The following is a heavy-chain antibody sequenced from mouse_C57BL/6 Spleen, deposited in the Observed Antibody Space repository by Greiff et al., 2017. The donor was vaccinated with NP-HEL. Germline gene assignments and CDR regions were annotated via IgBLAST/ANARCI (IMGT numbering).Heavy chain of an antibody. CDR1: GYTFTDYN. V-gene: IGHV1-22*01. CDR3: GRLRQGDYFDY. J-gene: IGHJ2*01. Sequence: EVQLQQSGPELVKPGASVKMSCKASGYTFTDYNMHWVKQSHGKSLEWIGYINPNNGGTSYNQKFKGKATLTVNKSSSTAYMELRSLTSEDSAVYYCGRLRQGDYFDYWGQGTTLTVSS. D-gene: IGHD2-12*01. CDR2: INPNNGGT.